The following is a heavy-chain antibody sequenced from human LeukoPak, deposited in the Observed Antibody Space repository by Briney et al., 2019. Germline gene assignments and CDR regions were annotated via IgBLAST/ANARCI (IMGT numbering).Heavy chain of an antibody. J-gene: IGHJ4*02. CDR2: INWNGGNT. D-gene: IGHD2-15*01. CDR3: ARDLEGYCSGGSCYSFHCFDY. CDR1: RFTFDDYG. Sequence: GGSLRLSCAASRFTFDDYGMSWVRQAPGKGLEWVSGINWNGGNTCYADSVKGRFTISRDNAKNSLYLQMNSLRAEDTALYYCARDLEGYCSGGSCYSFHCFDYWGQGTLVTVSS. V-gene: IGHV3-20*04.